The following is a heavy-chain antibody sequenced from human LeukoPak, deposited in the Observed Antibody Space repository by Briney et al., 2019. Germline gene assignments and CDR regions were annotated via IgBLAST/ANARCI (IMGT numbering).Heavy chain of an antibody. CDR2: MQIDGSKK. J-gene: IGHJ3*01. V-gene: IGHV3-7*01. CDR1: GFSFSRHW. Sequence: GGSLRLSCAASGFSFSRHWMSWVRQAPGKELEWVTNMQIDGSKKYYVDSVKGRFIVSRDNTMNSLYLQMNSLRAEDTAMYYCAREFPDSTATGPAFDFWGQGTMVTVSS. D-gene: IGHD6-13*01. CDR3: AREFPDSTATGPAFDF.